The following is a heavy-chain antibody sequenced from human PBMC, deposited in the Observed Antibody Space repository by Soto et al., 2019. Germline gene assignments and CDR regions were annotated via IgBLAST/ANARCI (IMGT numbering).Heavy chain of an antibody. CDR2: ISSSGRTM. V-gene: IGHV3-48*03. CDR3: VREMGGVNGMDV. Sequence: QSGGSLRLSCAASGFTFNSYEMNWVRQAPGKGLEWVSYISSSGRTMYYADSVKGRFTISRDNAKNSLFLQMNSLRAEDTAVYYCVREMGGVNGMDVWGQGTTVTVSS. J-gene: IGHJ6*02. D-gene: IGHD1-26*01. CDR1: GFTFNSYE.